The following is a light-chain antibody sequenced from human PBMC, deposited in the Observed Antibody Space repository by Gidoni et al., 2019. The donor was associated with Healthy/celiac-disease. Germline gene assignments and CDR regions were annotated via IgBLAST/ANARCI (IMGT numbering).Light chain of an antibody. J-gene: IGKJ2*01. CDR2: AAS. Sequence: DIQMTQSPSSLSASVGDRVTITCRASQNISSYLNWYQQKPGKAPKLLIYAASSLQSGFPSRFSGSGSGTDFTLTISSLQPEDFATYYCQQSYSTPMYTFGQXTKLEIK. V-gene: IGKV1-39*01. CDR1: QNISSY. CDR3: QQSYSTPMYT.